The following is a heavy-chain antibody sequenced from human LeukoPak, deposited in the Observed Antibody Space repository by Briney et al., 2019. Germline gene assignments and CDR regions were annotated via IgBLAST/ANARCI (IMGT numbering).Heavy chain of an antibody. V-gene: IGHV1-69*05. D-gene: IGHD5-12*01. CDR3: ASGGYSGCDLEY. Sequence: ASVKVSCKASGGTFSSYAVSWVRQAPGQGLEWMGGIIPIFGTANYAQKFQGRVTIATDESTSTAYMELSSLRSEDTAVYYRASGGYSGCDLEYWGQGTLVTVSS. CDR1: GGTFSSYA. CDR2: IIPIFGTA. J-gene: IGHJ4*02.